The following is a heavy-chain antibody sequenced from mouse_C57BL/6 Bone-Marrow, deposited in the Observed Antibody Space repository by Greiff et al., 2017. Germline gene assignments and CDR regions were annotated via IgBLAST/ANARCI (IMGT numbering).Heavy chain of an antibody. J-gene: IGHJ4*01. CDR3: VTTVVDYAMDY. V-gene: IGHV5-9-1*02. D-gene: IGHD1-1*01. CDR1: GFTFSSYA. CDR2: ISSGGDYI. Sequence: EVMLVESGEGLVKPGGSLKLSCAASGFTFSSYAMSWVRQTPEKRLEWVAYISSGGDYIYYADTVKGRFTISRDNARNTLYLQMSCLKSEDTAMYYSVTTVVDYAMDYWGQGTSVTVSS.